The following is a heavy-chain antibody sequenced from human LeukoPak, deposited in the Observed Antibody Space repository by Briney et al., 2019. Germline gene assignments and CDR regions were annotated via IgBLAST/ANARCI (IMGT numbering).Heavy chain of an antibody. V-gene: IGHV3-48*03. Sequence: GGSLRLSCAASGLTFSSCEMNWVRHAPAKGLEWVSYISTSGYTIYYADSVRGRFTISRDNAKNSLYLQMNSLRAEDTAVYYCPRDVAAAASHLDYWGQGTLVTVSS. CDR3: PRDVAAAASHLDY. CDR1: GLTFSSCE. CDR2: ISTSGYTI. J-gene: IGHJ4*02. D-gene: IGHD2-15*01.